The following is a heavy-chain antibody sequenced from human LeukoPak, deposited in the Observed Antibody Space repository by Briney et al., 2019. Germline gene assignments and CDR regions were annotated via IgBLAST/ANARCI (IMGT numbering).Heavy chain of an antibody. CDR1: GYTFTSYY. J-gene: IGHJ5*02. CDR2: INPSGGST. V-gene: IGHV1-46*01. CDR3: ARSMVRGGSSFDP. Sequence: ASVKVSCKASGYTFTSYYMHWVRQAPGQGLEWMGIINPSGGSTSYAQKFQGRVTMTRDTSTSTVYMELSSLRSEDTAVYYCARSMVRGGSSFDPWGQGTLVTVS. D-gene: IGHD3-10*01.